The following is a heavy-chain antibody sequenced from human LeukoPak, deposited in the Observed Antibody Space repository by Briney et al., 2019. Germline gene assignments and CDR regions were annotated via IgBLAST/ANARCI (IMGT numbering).Heavy chain of an antibody. J-gene: IGHJ6*02. D-gene: IGHD2-21*01. CDR3: ARLVKVTYYNGMDV. CDR1: GGSISSSGYY. CDR2: IVSSGSA. Sequence: PSETLSLTCTVSGGSISSSGYYWGWIRQPPGKGLEWFGSIVSSGSAYYNPSLKSRVTISVDTSKNQFSLKLSSVTAADTAVYYCARLVKVTYYNGMDVWGQGTTVTASS. V-gene: IGHV4-39*01.